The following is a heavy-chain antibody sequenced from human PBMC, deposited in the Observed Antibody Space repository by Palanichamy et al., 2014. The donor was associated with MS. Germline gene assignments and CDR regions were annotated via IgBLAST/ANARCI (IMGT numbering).Heavy chain of an antibody. J-gene: IGHJ4*02. CDR1: GYRFSDYY. D-gene: IGHD3-22*01. Sequence: QVHLVQSGTEVEKPGASVKVSCETSGYRFSDYYMHWVRQAPGQGLEWMGWINPDSGYTTYARNFQGRVTMTRDTSSSTAFMSLSRLTSDDTAVYYCAVDLTDSSFNQWGQGTLIIVSA. CDR2: INPDSGYT. V-gene: IGHV1-2*02. CDR3: AVDLTDSSFNQ.